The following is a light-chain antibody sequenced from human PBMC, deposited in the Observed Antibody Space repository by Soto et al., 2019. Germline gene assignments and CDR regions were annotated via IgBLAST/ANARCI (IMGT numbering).Light chain of an antibody. CDR3: QRYGRSAWT. J-gene: IGKJ1*01. CDR1: QSVSSSY. V-gene: IGKV3-20*01. Sequence: IVLTQSPGTLSLTPWEIATLSCMASQSVSSSYLAWYQQKPGQAPRLLIYGASSRATGIPDRFSGSGSGTDFTLTISILEPEESAEDFAQRYGRSAWTSGQGTNVDI. CDR2: GAS.